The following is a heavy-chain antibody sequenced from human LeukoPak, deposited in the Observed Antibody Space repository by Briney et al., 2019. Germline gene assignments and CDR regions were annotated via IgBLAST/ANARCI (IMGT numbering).Heavy chain of an antibody. CDR2: IYYSGST. V-gene: IGHV4-59*01. Sequence: SETLSLTCTVSGGSISSYYWGWIRQPPGKGLEWIGYIYYSGSTNYNPSLKSRVTISVDTSKNQFSLKLSSVTAADTAVYYCATMLFYDFWSGSFGAFDIWGQGTMVTVSS. D-gene: IGHD3-3*01. CDR1: GGSISSYY. J-gene: IGHJ3*02. CDR3: ATMLFYDFWSGSFGAFDI.